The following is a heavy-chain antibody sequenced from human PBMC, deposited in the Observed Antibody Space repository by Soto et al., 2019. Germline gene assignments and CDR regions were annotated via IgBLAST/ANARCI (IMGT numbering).Heavy chain of an antibody. D-gene: IGHD2-15*01. J-gene: IGHJ5*02. V-gene: IGHV3-23*01. Sequence: GGSLRLSCAASEFTFSSYAMSWVRQAPGKGLEWVSAISASGSNTYYADSVKGRFTISRDNSKNTLYLQMNSLRAEDTALYYCAKGHCSGAGCPQGRKTWFDPWGQGTLVTVSS. CDR1: EFTFSSYA. CDR3: AKGHCSGAGCPQGRKTWFDP. CDR2: ISASGSNT.